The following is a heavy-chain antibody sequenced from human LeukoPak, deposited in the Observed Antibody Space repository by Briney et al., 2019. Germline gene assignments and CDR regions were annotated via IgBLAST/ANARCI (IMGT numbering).Heavy chain of an antibody. CDR3: ARGRIAMVRGVLYYYYYGMDV. CDR2: IYYSGST. D-gene: IGHD3-10*01. CDR1: GGSVSSGTYY. Sequence: PSETLSLTCTVSGGSVSSGTYYWSWIRQPPGKGLEWIGYIYYSGSTNYNPSLKGRVIISVDTSKNQLSLKLSSVTAADTAVYYCARGRIAMVRGVLYYYYYGMDVWGKGTTVTVSS. J-gene: IGHJ6*04. V-gene: IGHV4-61*01.